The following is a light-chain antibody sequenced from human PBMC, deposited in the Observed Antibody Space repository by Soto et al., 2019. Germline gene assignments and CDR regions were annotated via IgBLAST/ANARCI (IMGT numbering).Light chain of an antibody. J-gene: IGKJ1*01. CDR2: GAS. CDR1: QSVSSN. CDR3: QQYNNWPWT. V-gene: IGKV3-15*01. Sequence: EIVMTQSPATLSVSPGERGTLSCRASQSVSSNLAWYQQKPGQAPRLLIYGASTRATGIPARFSGSGSGTEFTLTISSLQSEDFPVYYCQQYNNWPWTFGQGTKVEIK.